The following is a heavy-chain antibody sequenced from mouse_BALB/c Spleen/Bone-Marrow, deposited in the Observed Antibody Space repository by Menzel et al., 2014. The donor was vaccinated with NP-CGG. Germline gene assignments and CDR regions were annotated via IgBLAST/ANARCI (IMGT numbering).Heavy chain of an antibody. CDR2: INPYNDGT. D-gene: IGHD2-14*01. CDR1: GYTFTSYV. Sequence: QLKQSGPELVKPGASVKMSCKASGYTFTSYVMHWVKQKPGQGLEWIGYINPYNDGTKYNEKFKGMATLTSDRSSSTAYMELSSLTSVDSAVYYCAKGGNYRYDFDYWGQGTTLTVSS. V-gene: IGHV1-14*01. CDR3: AKGGNYRYDFDY. J-gene: IGHJ2*01.